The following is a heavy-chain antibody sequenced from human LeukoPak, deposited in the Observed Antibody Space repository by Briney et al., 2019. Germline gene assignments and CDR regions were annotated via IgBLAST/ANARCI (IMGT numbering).Heavy chain of an antibody. D-gene: IGHD6-13*01. CDR3: AHTRGRFGAAAGSFDF. Sequence: SGPTLINPTQTLTLTCTFSGFSLSTSGVGVGWIRQPPGKALEWLALIYWDDDKRYSPSLKNRLTIPQDTSKNQVVLTMTNMDPLDTATYYCAHTRGRFGAAAGSFDFWGQGALVTVSS. CDR1: GFSLSTSGVG. V-gene: IGHV2-5*02. CDR2: IYWDDDK. J-gene: IGHJ4*02.